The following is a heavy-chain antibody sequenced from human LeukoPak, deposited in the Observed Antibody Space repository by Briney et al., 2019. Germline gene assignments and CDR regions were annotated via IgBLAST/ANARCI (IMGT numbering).Heavy chain of an antibody. CDR1: GGTFSSYA. V-gene: IGHV1-69*05. CDR2: IIPIFGTA. Sequence: SVKVSCKASGGTFSSYAISWVRQAPGQGLEWMGRIIPIFGTANYAQKFQGRVTITTDESTSTAYMELCSLRSEDTAVYYCARDRDYYGSGSADYWGQGTLVTVSS. D-gene: IGHD3-10*01. J-gene: IGHJ4*02. CDR3: ARDRDYYGSGSADY.